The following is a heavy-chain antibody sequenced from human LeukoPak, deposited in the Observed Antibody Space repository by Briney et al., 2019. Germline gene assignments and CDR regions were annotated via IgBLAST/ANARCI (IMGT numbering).Heavy chain of an antibody. Sequence: SETLSLTCTVSGGSISSYYWSWIRQPPGKGLEWIGYIYYSGSTNYNPSLKSRVTISVDTSKNQFSLKLSSVTAADTALYYCASGRYIYGYDFSFYYWGQGTLVTVSS. CDR3: ASGRYIYGYDFSFYY. CDR1: GGSISSYY. V-gene: IGHV4-59*01. D-gene: IGHD5-18*01. CDR2: IYYSGST. J-gene: IGHJ4*02.